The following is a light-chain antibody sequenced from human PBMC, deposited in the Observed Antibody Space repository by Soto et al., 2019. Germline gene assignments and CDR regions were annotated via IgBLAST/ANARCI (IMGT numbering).Light chain of an antibody. CDR3: QQRSNWPPT. V-gene: IGKV3-11*01. CDR2: DAS. CDR1: QSVSSY. J-gene: IGKJ5*01. Sequence: EIVLTQSPATLSLSPGESATLSCRASQSVSSYLAWYQQKPGQAPRLLIYDASHKATGIPARFSGSGSGTDFTLTISSLEPEDFAVYYCQQRSNWPPTFGQGTRLEI.